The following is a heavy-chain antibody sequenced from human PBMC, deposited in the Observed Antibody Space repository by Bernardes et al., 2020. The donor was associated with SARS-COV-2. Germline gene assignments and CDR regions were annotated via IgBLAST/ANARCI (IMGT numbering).Heavy chain of an antibody. V-gene: IGHV4-39*01. D-gene: IGHD3-22*01. CDR3: ARSSSGQKYDAFDI. CDR2: IYYSGST. Sequence: SETLSLTCTVSGCSISSSNYYWGWIRQPPGKGLEWIGSIYYSGSTYYNPSLKSRVMISVDTSKNQFSLKLSSVTAADTAVYYCARSSSGQKYDAFDIWGQGTMVTVSS. CDR1: GCSISSSNYY. J-gene: IGHJ3*02.